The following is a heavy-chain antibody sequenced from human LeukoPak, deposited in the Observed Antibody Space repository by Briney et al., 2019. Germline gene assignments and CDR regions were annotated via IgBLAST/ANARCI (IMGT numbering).Heavy chain of an antibody. CDR3: ARESMVPAAILGFDP. Sequence: GGSLRLSCVASGFTFSNYWMSWVRQAPGKGLEWVANIKQDGSEKYYVDSVKGRFTISRDNAKNSLYLQMNSLRAEDTAVYYCARESMVPAAILGFDPWGQGTQVTVSS. V-gene: IGHV3-7*01. D-gene: IGHD2-2*02. CDR2: IKQDGSEK. J-gene: IGHJ5*02. CDR1: GFTFSNYW.